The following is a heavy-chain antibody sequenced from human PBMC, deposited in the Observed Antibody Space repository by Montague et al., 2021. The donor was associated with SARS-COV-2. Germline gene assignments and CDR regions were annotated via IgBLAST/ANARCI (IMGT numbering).Heavy chain of an antibody. V-gene: IGHV4-61*01. Sequence: SETLSLTCTVTGDSVISDKYYWSWIRQPPGKGLEWIGFIYDSGSTSYNPSLHSRVTITIDTSKNQFSLNLMSVTPADTAVYYCVKGSGYPWGQGTPVTVSP. J-gene: IGHJ5*02. CDR3: VKGSGYP. CDR2: IYDSGST. CDR1: GDSVISDKYY. D-gene: IGHD3-22*01.